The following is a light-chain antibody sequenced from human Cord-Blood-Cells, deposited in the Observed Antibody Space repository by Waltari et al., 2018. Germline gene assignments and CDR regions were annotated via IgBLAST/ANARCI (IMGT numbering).Light chain of an antibody. CDR2: AAS. CDR1: QSISSY. CDR3: QQSYSTPMYT. Sequence: TQSPATLSLSPGERATLSCRASQSISSYLNWYQQKPGKAPKLLIYAASSLQSGVPSRFSGSGSGTDFTLTISSLQPEDFATYYCQQSYSTPMYTFGQGTKLEIK. V-gene: IGKV1-39*01. J-gene: IGKJ2*01.